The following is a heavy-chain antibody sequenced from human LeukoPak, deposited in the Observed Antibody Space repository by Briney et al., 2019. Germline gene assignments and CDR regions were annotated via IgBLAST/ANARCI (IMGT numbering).Heavy chain of an antibody. Sequence: QAGGSLRLSCAASGFTFSDYYMSWIRQAPGKGLEWVSYISSSGSTIYYADSVKGRFTISRDNAKNSLYLQMNSLRAEDTAVYYCARSTTVKAFDYWGQGTLVTVSS. D-gene: IGHD4-11*01. CDR3: ARSTTVKAFDY. J-gene: IGHJ4*02. CDR2: ISSSGSTI. V-gene: IGHV3-11*04. CDR1: GFTFSDYY.